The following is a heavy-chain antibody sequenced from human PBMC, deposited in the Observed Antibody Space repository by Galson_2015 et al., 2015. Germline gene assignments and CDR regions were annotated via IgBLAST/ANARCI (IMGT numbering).Heavy chain of an antibody. CDR3: ARGDAPSYGSGSDWYFDL. D-gene: IGHD3-10*01. J-gene: IGHJ2*01. CDR1: GFTFSSYW. V-gene: IGHV3-7*01. CDR2: IKQDGSEK. Sequence: SLRLSCAASGFTFSSYWMSWVRQAPGKGLEWVANIKQDGSEKYYVDSVKGRFTISRDNAKNSLYLQMNSLRAEDTAVYYCARGDAPSYGSGSDWYFDLWGRGTLVTVSS.